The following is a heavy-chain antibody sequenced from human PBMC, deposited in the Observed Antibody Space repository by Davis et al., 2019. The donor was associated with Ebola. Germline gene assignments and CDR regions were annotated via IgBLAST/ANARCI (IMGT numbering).Heavy chain of an antibody. J-gene: IGHJ4*02. V-gene: IGHV4-59*11. Sequence: PSETLSLTCTVSGGTISGHYWSWVRQAPGKGLEWIGYIYYRGGPNYHPALRRRVTISVDTSKDQLSLLLNSVTAADTALYFCARGGSGYKFDYWGQGILVTVSS. CDR2: IYYRGGP. CDR3: ARGGSGYKFDY. D-gene: IGHD5-12*01. CDR1: GGTISGHY.